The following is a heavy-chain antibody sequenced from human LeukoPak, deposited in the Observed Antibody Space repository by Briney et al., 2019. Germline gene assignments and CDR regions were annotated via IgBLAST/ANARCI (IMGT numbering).Heavy chain of an antibody. D-gene: IGHD2-2*01. CDR2: ISSSSSYI. Sequence: GGSLRLSCAASGFTFSSYEMNWVRQAPGKGLEWVSSISSSSSYIYYADSVKGRFTISRDNAKKSLYLQMNSLRAEDTAVYYCARDEIQYCSSTSCSDAFDIWGQGTMVTVSS. J-gene: IGHJ3*02. CDR1: GFTFSSYE. CDR3: ARDEIQYCSSTSCSDAFDI. V-gene: IGHV3-21*01.